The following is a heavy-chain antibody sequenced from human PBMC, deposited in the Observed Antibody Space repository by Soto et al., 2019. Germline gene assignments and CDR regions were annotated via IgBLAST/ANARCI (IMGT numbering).Heavy chain of an antibody. J-gene: IGHJ4*02. CDR2: IVPIFGAA. V-gene: IGHV1-69*06. Sequence: GASVKVSCKASGGTFNSYGLTWVRQAPGQGLEWMGRIVPIFGAANYAQKFQGRVTITADKSTNTAYMELRSLRSEDTALYYCASRVNGYSGYATHCWGQGTLVTVSS. CDR3: ASRVNGYSGYATHC. CDR1: GGTFNSYG. D-gene: IGHD5-12*01.